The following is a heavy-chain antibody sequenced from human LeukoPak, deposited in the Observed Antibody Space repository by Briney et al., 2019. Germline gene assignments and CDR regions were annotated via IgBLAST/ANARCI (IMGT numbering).Heavy chain of an antibody. CDR2: INTSGST. D-gene: IGHD5-24*01. CDR3: ASTPGVATIGQGWFDP. CDR1: GGSISSYY. J-gene: IGHJ5*02. V-gene: IGHV4-4*07. Sequence: SETLSLTCTVSGGSISSYYWSWIRQPAGKGLEWIGRINTSGSTNYNPSLKSRVTMSVDTSKNQFSLKLSSVTAADTAVYYCASTPGVATIGQGWFDPWGQGTLVTVSS.